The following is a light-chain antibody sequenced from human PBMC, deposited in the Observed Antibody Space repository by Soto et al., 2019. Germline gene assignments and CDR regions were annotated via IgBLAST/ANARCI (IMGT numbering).Light chain of an antibody. CDR1: QSINSW. Sequence: DIQMTQSPSTLSASVGDRVTITCRASQSINSWLAWYQQKPGKAPKLLIYQASNLESGVPSRFSGSGSGTEFTLTISSLQPDDFATYYCQQYNSYRTFGQGTKVEI. CDR3: QQYNSYRT. CDR2: QAS. J-gene: IGKJ1*01. V-gene: IGKV1-5*03.